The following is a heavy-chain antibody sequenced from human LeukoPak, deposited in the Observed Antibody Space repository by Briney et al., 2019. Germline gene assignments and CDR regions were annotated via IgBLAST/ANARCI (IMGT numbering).Heavy chain of an antibody. V-gene: IGHV4-34*01. CDR2: INYSGNT. D-gene: IGHD2-15*01. Sequence: SETLSLTCAVSGGSLSGYYWTWIRPTPRKGLEWIGEINYSGNTNYNRSLKSRVNITADTAKIKFSLRRNSVTAADTAMYYCARRGTVYCRGGNSYSEKYFDHWGQGTQVTVSS. CDR3: ARRGTVYCRGGNSYSEKYFDH. J-gene: IGHJ4*02. CDR1: GGSLSGYY.